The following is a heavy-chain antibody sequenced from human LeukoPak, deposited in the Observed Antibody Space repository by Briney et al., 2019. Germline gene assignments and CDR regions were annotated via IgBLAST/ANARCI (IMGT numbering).Heavy chain of an antibody. CDR2: IYWNHDK. D-gene: IGHD6-13*01. J-gene: IGHJ4*02. CDR3: AHRHCTSNWSVYYFDY. CDR1: RLSLSTSGVG. Sequence: SGPTPLKPTQTLTLIFTCSRLSLSTSGVGVGWIRQPPGKALEWLALIYWNHDKRYSPSLKSRLTITKDTSKNQVVLTMTNMDPVDTATYYCAHRHCTSNWSVYYFDYWGQGTLVTVSS. V-gene: IGHV2-5*01.